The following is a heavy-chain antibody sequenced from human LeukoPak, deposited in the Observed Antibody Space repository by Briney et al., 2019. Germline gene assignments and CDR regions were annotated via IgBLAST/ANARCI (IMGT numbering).Heavy chain of an antibody. D-gene: IGHD3-10*01. CDR3: AKKDGGRGEGTFDY. CDR2: IRNDGSNK. V-gene: IGHV3-30*02. CDR1: GFTFSDYW. J-gene: IGHJ4*02. Sequence: GGSLRLSCVASGFTFSDYWMTWVRQAPGKGLQWVAFIRNDGSNKYYADSVRGRFTISRDNSKNTLYLQMNSLRAEDTAMYYCAKKDGGRGEGTFDYWGQGTLVTVSS.